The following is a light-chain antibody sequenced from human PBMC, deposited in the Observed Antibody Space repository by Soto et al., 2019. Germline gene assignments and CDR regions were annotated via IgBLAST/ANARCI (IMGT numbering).Light chain of an antibody. J-gene: IGLJ2*01. CDR2: EGS. V-gene: IGLV2-23*03. Sequence: QSALTQPASVSGSPGQSITISCTGTSSDVGSYNLVSWYQQHPGKAPKLMIYEGSKRPSGVSNRFSGSKSGNTASLTTSGLQAEDEADYYCCSYAGSSTFKVFGGGTKVTVL. CDR1: SSDVGSYNL. CDR3: CSYAGSSTFKV.